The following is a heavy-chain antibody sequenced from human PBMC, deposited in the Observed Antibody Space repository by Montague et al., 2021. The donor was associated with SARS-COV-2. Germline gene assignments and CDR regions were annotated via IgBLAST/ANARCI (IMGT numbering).Heavy chain of an antibody. CDR2: ISYDGSNK. V-gene: IGHV3-30-3*01. D-gene: IGHD1-26*01. CDR3: ARGYSGNYYSAFDI. J-gene: IGHJ3*02. CDR1: GFIFSSYA. Sequence: SLRLSCAVSGFIFSSYAMHWVRQTPGKGLEWVAVISYDGSNKYYADSVKGRFTISRDNSKNTLYLQMNSLRTEDTAVYYCARGYSGNYYSAFDIWGQGTLVTVSS.